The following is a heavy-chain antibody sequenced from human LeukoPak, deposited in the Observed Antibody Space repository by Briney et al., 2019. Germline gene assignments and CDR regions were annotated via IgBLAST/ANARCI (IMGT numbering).Heavy chain of an antibody. CDR1: GYTFTSYG. D-gene: IGHD2-15*01. J-gene: IGHJ4*02. CDR2: NSVYNGNT. V-gene: IGHV1-18*01. Sequence: ASVKVSCKASGYTFTSYGISWVRQAPGQGLEWMGWNSVYNGNTNYAQKFQDRVTMTTDTSTSTTYMELRSLRSDDTAVYYCASGYCSGSSCYSLLDYWGQGTLVTVSS. CDR3: ASGYCSGSSCYSLLDY.